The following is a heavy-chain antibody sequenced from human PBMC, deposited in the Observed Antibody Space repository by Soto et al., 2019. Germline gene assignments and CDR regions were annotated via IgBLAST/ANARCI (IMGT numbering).Heavy chain of an antibody. J-gene: IGHJ4*02. D-gene: IGHD1-26*01. CDR1: VGTFSNYA. V-gene: IGHV1-69*01. Sequence: QVQLVQSGAEVKKPGSSVKVSCKASVGTFSNYAINWVRQAPGQGLEWMGGIIPLFGTPNYAQKFQGRVTFTAHQSTSTAYMELRSLRSDDTAVYYCARGWETVGTTTPFAYWGQGTLVTVSS. CDR3: ARGWETVGTTTPFAY. CDR2: IIPLFGTP.